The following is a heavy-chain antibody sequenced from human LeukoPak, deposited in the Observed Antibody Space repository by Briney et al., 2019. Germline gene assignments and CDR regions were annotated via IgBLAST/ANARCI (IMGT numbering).Heavy chain of an antibody. CDR3: ARTDILTGYYHFDY. Sequence: SETLSLTCTVSGGSISSYYWSWIRQPPGKGLEWIGYIYYSGSTNYNPSPKSRVTISVDTSKNQFSLKLSSVTAADTAVYYCARTDILTGYYHFDYWGQGTLVTVSS. D-gene: IGHD3-9*01. V-gene: IGHV4-59*01. CDR2: IYYSGST. CDR1: GGSISSYY. J-gene: IGHJ4*02.